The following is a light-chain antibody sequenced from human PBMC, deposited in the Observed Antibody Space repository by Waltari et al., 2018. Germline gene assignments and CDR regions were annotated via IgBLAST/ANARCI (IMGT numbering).Light chain of an antibody. J-gene: IGLJ3*02. V-gene: IGLV2-14*01. CDR2: DVS. Sequence: QSALTQPASVSGSPGQSITISCTGTSSDVGGYNYVSWYQQHPGKAPKLMIFDVSKRPSGVFNRFSGSKSGSMASLTISGLQAEDEADFYCNSYTSSSTWVFGGGTKLTVL. CDR1: SSDVGGYNY. CDR3: NSYTSSSTWV.